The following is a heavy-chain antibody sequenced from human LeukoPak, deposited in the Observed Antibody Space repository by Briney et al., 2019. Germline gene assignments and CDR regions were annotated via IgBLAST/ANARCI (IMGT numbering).Heavy chain of an antibody. J-gene: IGHJ3*02. CDR3: ARAINYYDTFDI. D-gene: IGHD3-10*01. CDR2: IYYSGST. Sequence: SETLSLTCTVSGGSISSSSYYWGWIRQPPGKGLEWIGSIYYSGSTYYNPSLKSRVTISVDTSKNQYSLKLSSVTAADTAVYYCARAINYYDTFDIWGQGTMVTVSS. V-gene: IGHV4-39*01. CDR1: GGSISSSSYY.